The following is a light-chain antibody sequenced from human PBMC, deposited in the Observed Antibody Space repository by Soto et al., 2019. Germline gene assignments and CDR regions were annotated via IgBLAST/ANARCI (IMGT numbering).Light chain of an antibody. J-gene: IGKJ1*01. CDR2: GAS. CDR1: QSVSSSY. CDR3: QQYGSLPRT. Sequence: EIVLTQSPGTLSLSPGERATLSCRASQSVSSSYLAWYQQQPGQAPRLLIYGASSRATGIPDRFSGSGSGTDFPLTIRRLEPEDFAVYYCQQYGSLPRTFGQGTKVEIK. V-gene: IGKV3-20*01.